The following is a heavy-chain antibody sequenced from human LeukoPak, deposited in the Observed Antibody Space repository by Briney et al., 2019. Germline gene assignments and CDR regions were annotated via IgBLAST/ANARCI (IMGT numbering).Heavy chain of an antibody. CDR3: ANAGFCSSTTCYNPFDH. CDR1: GFTFSSYA. J-gene: IGHJ4*02. CDR2: ITDSGFTT. Sequence: PGGSLRLSCAASGFTFSSYAMSWVRQAPGKGLEWVSGITDSGFTTFYANSVKGRFTISRDNSKNTLYLQMNSLRAEDTAVYYYANAGFCSSTTCYNPFDHWGQGTLVTVSS. V-gene: IGHV3-23*01. D-gene: IGHD2-2*02.